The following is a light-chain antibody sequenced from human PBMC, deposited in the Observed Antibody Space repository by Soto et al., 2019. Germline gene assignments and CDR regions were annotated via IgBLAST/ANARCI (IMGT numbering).Light chain of an antibody. J-gene: IGKJ5*01. Sequence: DIEMTQFPSSVCACVGERVTITCRASQGISSWLAWYQQKPGKAHKXMIYAASSLQSGVPSRFSDSKYGTDVTLTIRSLQTEDGQTYYGQQANCFPLTFGQGTRLEIK. CDR1: QGISSW. CDR3: QQANCFPLT. V-gene: IGKV1D-12*01. CDR2: AAS.